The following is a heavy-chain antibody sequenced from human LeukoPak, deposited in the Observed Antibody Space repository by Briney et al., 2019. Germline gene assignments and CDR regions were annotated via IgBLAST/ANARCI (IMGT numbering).Heavy chain of an antibody. Sequence: SETPSLTCTVSGGSISSYYWSWIRQPPGKGLEWIGYIYTSGSTNYNPSLKSRVTISVDTSENQFSLKLSSVTAADTAVYYCAARPLYSGYDSYFDYWGQGTWSPSPQ. V-gene: IGHV4-4*09. J-gene: IGHJ4*02. CDR3: AARPLYSGYDSYFDY. CDR2: IYTSGST. D-gene: IGHD5-12*01. CDR1: GGSISSYY.